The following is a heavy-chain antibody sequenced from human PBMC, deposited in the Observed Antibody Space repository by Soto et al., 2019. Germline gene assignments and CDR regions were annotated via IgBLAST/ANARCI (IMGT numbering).Heavy chain of an antibody. Sequence: GGSLRLSCAASGFTFSSHGLHWVRQAPGKGLEWVAFISYDVTYKYYADSVKGRFTISRDNSENTVYLQMNSLRADDTAVYYCAKGALYDSSGYYYDHWGQGALVTVSS. CDR3: AKGALYDSSGYYYDH. CDR2: ISYDVTYK. J-gene: IGHJ5*02. CDR1: GFTFSSHG. D-gene: IGHD3-22*01. V-gene: IGHV3-30*18.